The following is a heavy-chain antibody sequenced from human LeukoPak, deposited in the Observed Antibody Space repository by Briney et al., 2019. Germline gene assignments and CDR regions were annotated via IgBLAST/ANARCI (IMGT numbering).Heavy chain of an antibody. D-gene: IGHD3-10*01. J-gene: IGHJ4*02. CDR1: GGSISRYY. V-gene: IGHV4-59*01. CDR2: FYYSGST. CDR3: ARVHGSGSQLGAYYFDY. Sequence: PSETLSLTCTVSGGSISRYYWSWIRQPPGKGLEGIGYFYYSGSTNYNPSLKSRVTISVNTSKNQFSLKLSSVAAADTAVYYCARVHGSGSQLGAYYFDYWGQGTLVTVSS.